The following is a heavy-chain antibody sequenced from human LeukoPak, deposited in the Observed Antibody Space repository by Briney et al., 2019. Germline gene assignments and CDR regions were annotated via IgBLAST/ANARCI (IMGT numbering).Heavy chain of an antibody. CDR3: ARDIRGYSYGYCWYFDL. CDR1: GYTFTSYG. Sequence: ASVKVSCKASGYTFTSYGISWVRQAPGQGLEWMGRISAYNGNTNYAQKLQGRVTMTTDTSTSTAYMELRSLRSDDTAVYYCARDIRGYSYGYCWYFDLWGRGTLVTVSS. D-gene: IGHD5-18*01. V-gene: IGHV1-18*01. CDR2: ISAYNGNT. J-gene: IGHJ2*01.